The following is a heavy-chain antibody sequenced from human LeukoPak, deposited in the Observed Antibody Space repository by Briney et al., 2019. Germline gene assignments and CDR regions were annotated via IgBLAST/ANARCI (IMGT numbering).Heavy chain of an antibody. D-gene: IGHD5-18*01. Sequence: GMSLRLSCAASGFTFRNYGMHWVRQAPGKGLEWVAVIWYDGSNKYYADSVKGRFTISRDNSKNTLYLQMNSLRAEDTAVYYCARGTAMVTGAFDYWGQGTLVTVSS. CDR3: ARGTAMVTGAFDY. CDR2: IWYDGSNK. V-gene: IGHV3-33*01. J-gene: IGHJ4*02. CDR1: GFTFRNYG.